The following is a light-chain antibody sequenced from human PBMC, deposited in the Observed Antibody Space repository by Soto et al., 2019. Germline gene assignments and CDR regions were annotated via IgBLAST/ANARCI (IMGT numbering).Light chain of an antibody. Sequence: IVMTQSPATLSVSPGERATLSCRASQSVSSYLAWYQQKPGQAPRLLVYDASNRATGIAARVSGSGSGTDFTLTISSLEPEDLAVDYGQQRSNWPLITFGQGTRLEIK. CDR1: QSVSSY. J-gene: IGKJ5*01. V-gene: IGKV3-11*01. CDR2: DAS. CDR3: QQRSNWPLIT.